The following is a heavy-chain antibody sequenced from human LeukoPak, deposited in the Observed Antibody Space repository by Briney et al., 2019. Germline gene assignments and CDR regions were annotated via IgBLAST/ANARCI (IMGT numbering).Heavy chain of an antibody. CDR2: ISSSSYI. V-gene: IGHV3-21*01. CDR3: AREGGSNYFDY. CDR1: GFTFSSYS. Sequence: GGSLRLSCAASGFTFSSYSMNWVRQAPGKGLEWVSSISSSSYIYYADSVKGRFTISRDNAKNSLYLQMNSLRAEDTAVCYCAREGGSNYFDYWGQGTLVTVSS. J-gene: IGHJ4*02. D-gene: IGHD1-26*01.